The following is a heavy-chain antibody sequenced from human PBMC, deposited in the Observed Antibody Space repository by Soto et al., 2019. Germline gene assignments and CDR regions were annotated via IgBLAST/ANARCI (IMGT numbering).Heavy chain of an antibody. CDR3: ASIQIDGSGWYHFQH. J-gene: IGHJ1*01. CDR1: GASISSYY. Sequence: KLSETLSLTCTVSGASISSYYWSWIRQPPGKGLECIGYISYSGSAKYNPSLRSRVTISVDTSKNQFSLNLSSVTAADTAVYYCASIQIDGSGWYHFQHWGQGTLVTVSS. V-gene: IGHV4-59*01. CDR2: ISYSGSA. D-gene: IGHD6-19*01.